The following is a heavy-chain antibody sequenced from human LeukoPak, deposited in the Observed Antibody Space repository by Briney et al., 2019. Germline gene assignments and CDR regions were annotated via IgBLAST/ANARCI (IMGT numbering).Heavy chain of an antibody. CDR1: GGTFSSYA. CDR2: IIPIFGTA. V-gene: IGHV1-69*05. CDR3: ARAPYDNYYDSSGIWHAFDI. J-gene: IGHJ3*02. D-gene: IGHD3-22*01. Sequence: GSSAKVSFKASGGTFSSYAISWVRQAPGQGLEWMGGIIPIFGTANYAQKFQGRVTITTDESTSTAYMELSSLRSEDTAVYYCARAPYDNYYDSSGIWHAFDIWGQGTMVTVSS.